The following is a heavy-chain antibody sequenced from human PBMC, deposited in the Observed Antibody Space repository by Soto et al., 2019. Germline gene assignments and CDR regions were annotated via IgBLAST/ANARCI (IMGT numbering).Heavy chain of an antibody. V-gene: IGHV2-5*02. D-gene: IGHD3-16*01. J-gene: IGHJ4*02. CDR3: AHTWGLPFDY. CDR1: GFSLRTTGVG. Sequence: QITLKESGPTLVKPTQTLTLTCTYSGFSLRTTGVGVGWIRQPPGKALEWLGIFYWDDDKRYSPSLKNRLTLTNDITKSQVVLTLTNMDPVDTATYYCAHTWGLPFDYWCQGTLVIVSS. CDR2: FYWDDDK.